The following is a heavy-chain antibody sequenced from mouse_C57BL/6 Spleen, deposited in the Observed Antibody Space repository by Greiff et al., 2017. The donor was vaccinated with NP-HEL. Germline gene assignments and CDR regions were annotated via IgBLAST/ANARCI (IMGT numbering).Heavy chain of an antibody. CDR1: GFSFNTYA. Sequence: EVKLVESGGGLVQPKGSLKLSCAASGFSFNTYAMNWVRQAPGKGLEWVARIRSKSNNYATYYADSVKDRFTISRDDSESMLYLQMNNLKTEDTAMYYCVRRYYDYDGDYYAMDYWGQGTSVTVSS. V-gene: IGHV10-1*01. J-gene: IGHJ4*01. CDR2: IRSKSNNYAT. CDR3: VRRYYDYDGDYYAMDY. D-gene: IGHD2-4*01.